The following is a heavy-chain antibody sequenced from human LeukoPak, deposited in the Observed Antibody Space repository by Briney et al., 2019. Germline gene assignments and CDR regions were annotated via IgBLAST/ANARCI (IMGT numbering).Heavy chain of an antibody. Sequence: SETLSLTCAVYGGSFSGYYWSWIRQPPGKGLEWIGEINHSGSTNYNPSLKSRVTISVDTSKNQFSLELSSVTAADTAVYYCARSESSTSCFDYWGQGTLVTVSS. D-gene: IGHD2-2*01. V-gene: IGHV4-34*01. CDR1: GGSFSGYY. CDR2: INHSGST. CDR3: ARSESSTSCFDY. J-gene: IGHJ4*02.